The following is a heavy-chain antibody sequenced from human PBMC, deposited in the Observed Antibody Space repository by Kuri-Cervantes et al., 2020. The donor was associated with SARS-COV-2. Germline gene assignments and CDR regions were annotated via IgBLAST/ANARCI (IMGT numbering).Heavy chain of an antibody. Sequence: ASVTVSCKASGYTFTSYDINWVRQATGQGLEWMGWMNPNSGNTGYAQKFQGRVTMTRNTSISTAYMELRSLRSDDTAVYYCARDSSSWYGDDYWGQGTLVTVSS. CDR2: MNPNSGNT. CDR3: ARDSSSWYGDDY. V-gene: IGHV1-8*02. J-gene: IGHJ4*02. D-gene: IGHD6-13*01. CDR1: GYTFTSYD.